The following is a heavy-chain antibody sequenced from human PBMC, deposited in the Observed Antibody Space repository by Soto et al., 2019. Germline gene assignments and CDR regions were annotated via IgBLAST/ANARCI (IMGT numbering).Heavy chain of an antibody. CDR1: GGSISSYY. CDR3: TRHHPHHYDSSGYFDY. Sequence: SETLSLTCTVSGGSISSYYWSWIRQPPGKGLEWIGYIYYTGSTNYNPSLKSRVTLSVDTSKNQFSLHLTSVTAADTAMYYCTRHHPHHYDSSGYFDYWGQGTLVTVSS. J-gene: IGHJ4*02. CDR2: IYYTGST. V-gene: IGHV4-59*08. D-gene: IGHD3-22*01.